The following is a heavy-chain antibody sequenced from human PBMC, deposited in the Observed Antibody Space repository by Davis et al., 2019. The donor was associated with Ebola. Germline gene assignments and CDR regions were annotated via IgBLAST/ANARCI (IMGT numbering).Heavy chain of an antibody. CDR2: IIPILGTA. J-gene: IGHJ4*02. D-gene: IGHD3-3*01. CDR1: GGTFSSYA. CDR3: ARDSLRFLEWSLDY. V-gene: IGHV1-69*11. Sequence: AASVKVSCKASGGTFSSYAISWVRQAPGQGLEWMGRIIPILGTANYAQKFQGRVTITADESTSTAYMELSSLRSEDTAVYYCARDSLRFLEWSLDYWGQGTLVTVSS.